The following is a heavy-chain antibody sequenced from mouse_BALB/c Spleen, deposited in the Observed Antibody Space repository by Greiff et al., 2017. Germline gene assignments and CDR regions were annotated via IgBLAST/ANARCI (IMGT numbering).Heavy chain of an antibody. V-gene: IGHV3-6*02. D-gene: IGHD4-1*01. Sequence: EVKLQESGPGLVKPSQSLSLTCSVTGYSITSGYYWNWIRQFPGNKLEWMGYISYDGSNNYNPSLKNRISITRDTSKNQFFLKLNSVTTEDTATYYCARDGWDGYFDYWGQGTTLTVSS. CDR3: ARDGWDGYFDY. J-gene: IGHJ2*01. CDR1: GYSITSGYY. CDR2: ISYDGSN.